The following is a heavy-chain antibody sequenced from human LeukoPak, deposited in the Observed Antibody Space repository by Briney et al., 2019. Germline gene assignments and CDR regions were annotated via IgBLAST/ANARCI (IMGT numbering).Heavy chain of an antibody. D-gene: IGHD1-26*01. V-gene: IGHV3-30*02. CDR3: AKFDNRIVGAASFNY. CDR1: GFTFSSYG. CDR2: IRFDGSNK. Sequence: GGSLRLSCAASGFTFSSYGMHWVRQAPGKGLEWVAFIRFDGSNKYYADSVKGRLTIPRDNSKNTLYLQMNSLRGEDTAVYYCAKFDNRIVGAASFNYWGQGTLVTVSS. J-gene: IGHJ4*02.